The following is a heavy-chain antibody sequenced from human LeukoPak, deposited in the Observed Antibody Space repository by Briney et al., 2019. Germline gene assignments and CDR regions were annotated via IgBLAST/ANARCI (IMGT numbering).Heavy chain of an antibody. Sequence: GASVKVSCKASGYTFTTYAMNWVRQAPGQGLEWMGWINTNTGNPTYAQGFTGRFVFSLDTPVSTADLQIYSLQSEDTAVYYCARARGCSGGNCYSEYWGQGTLVTVAS. J-gene: IGHJ4*02. D-gene: IGHD2-15*01. CDR2: INTNTGNP. CDR1: GYTFTTYA. V-gene: IGHV7-4-1*01. CDR3: ARARGCSGGNCYSEY.